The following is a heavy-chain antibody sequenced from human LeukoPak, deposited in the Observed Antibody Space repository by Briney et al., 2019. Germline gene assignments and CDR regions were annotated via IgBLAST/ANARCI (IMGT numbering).Heavy chain of an antibody. J-gene: IGHJ6*02. CDR2: IWYDGSNK. CDR1: GFTFSSYG. CDR3: ASGQPRGPPYYGMDV. Sequence: GGSLRLSCAASGFTFSSYGMRWVRQAPGKGLEWVAVIWYDGSNKYYADSVKGRFTISRDNSKNTLYLQMNSLRAEDTAVYYCASGQPRGPPYYGMDVWGQGTTVTVSS. V-gene: IGHV3-33*01.